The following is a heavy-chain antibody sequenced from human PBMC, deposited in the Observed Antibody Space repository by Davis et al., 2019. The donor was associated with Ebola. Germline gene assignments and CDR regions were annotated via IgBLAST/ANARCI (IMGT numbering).Heavy chain of an antibody. D-gene: IGHD3-10*01. CDR3: ARDLVVRGVIKFGFYY. CDR1: GFTFSSYG. Sequence: GESLKISCAASGFTFSSYGMHWVRQAPGKGLEWVAVISYDGSNKYYADSVKGRFTISRDNSKNTLYLQMNSLRAEDTAVYYCARDLVVRGVIKFGFYYWGQGTLVTVSS. CDR2: ISYDGSNK. V-gene: IGHV3-30*03. J-gene: IGHJ4*02.